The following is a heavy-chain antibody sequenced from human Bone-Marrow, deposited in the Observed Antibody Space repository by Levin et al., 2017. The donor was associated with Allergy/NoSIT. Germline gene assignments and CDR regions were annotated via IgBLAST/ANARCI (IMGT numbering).Heavy chain of an antibody. V-gene: IGHV4-38-2*02. CDR3: ARDGRWLQLGFDY. CDR1: GYSISSGYY. D-gene: IGHD5-24*01. J-gene: IGHJ4*02. CDR2: IYHSGST. Sequence: SETLSLTCAVSGYSISSGYYWGWIRQPPGKGLEWIGSIYHSGSTYYNPSLKSRVTISVDTSKNQFSLKLSSVTAADTAVYYCARDGRWLQLGFDYWGQGTLVTVSS.